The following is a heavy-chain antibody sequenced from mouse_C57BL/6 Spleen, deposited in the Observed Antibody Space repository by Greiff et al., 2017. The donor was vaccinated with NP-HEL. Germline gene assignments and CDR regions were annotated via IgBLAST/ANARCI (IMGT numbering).Heavy chain of an antibody. V-gene: IGHV1-54*01. D-gene: IGHD2-4*01. CDR1: GYAFTNYL. CDR2: INPGSGGT. Sequence: VKLMESGAELVRPGTSVKVSCKASGYAFTNYLIEWVKQRPGQGLEWIGVINPGSGGTNYNEKFKGKATLTADKSSSTAYMQLSSLTSEDSAVYFCARAYDYDLFAYWGQGTLVTVSA. J-gene: IGHJ3*01. CDR3: ARAYDYDLFAY.